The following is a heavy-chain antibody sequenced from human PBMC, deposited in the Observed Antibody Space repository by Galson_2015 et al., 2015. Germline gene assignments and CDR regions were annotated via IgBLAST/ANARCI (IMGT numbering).Heavy chain of an antibody. Sequence: ALRLSCAASGFTFSSYAMSWVRQAPGKGLEWVSAISGSGGSTYYADSVKGRFTISRDNSKNTLYLQMNSLRAEDTAVYYCAVAAYGTGYFDYWGQGALVTVSS. CDR3: AVAAYGTGYFDY. CDR1: GFTFSSYA. D-gene: IGHD6-13*01. J-gene: IGHJ4*02. V-gene: IGHV3-23*01. CDR2: ISGSGGST.